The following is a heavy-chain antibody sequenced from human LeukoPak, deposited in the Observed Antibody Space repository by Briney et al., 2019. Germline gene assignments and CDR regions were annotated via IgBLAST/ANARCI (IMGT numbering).Heavy chain of an antibody. Sequence: GGSLRPSCAASGFTFSSYAMHWVRQAPGKGLEWVAVISYDGSNKYYADSVKGRFTISRDNSKNTLYLQMNSLRAEDTAVYYCARDQGVAYCGGDCYAGYFQHWGQGTLVTVSS. CDR2: ISYDGSNK. D-gene: IGHD2-21*02. CDR1: GFTFSSYA. V-gene: IGHV3-30-3*01. CDR3: ARDQGVAYCGGDCYAGYFQH. J-gene: IGHJ1*01.